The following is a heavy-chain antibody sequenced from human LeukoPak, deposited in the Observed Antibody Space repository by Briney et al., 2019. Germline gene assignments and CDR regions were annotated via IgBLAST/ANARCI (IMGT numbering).Heavy chain of an antibody. J-gene: IGHJ4*02. Sequence: RPSETLSLTCTVSGGSISSYYWSSIRQPAGKGLEWIGRIYTSGSTNYNPSLKSRVTMSVDTSKNQFSLKLSSVTAADTAVYYCARDPSPYSSSWYSDYWGQGTLVTVSS. D-gene: IGHD6-13*01. CDR1: GGSISSYY. V-gene: IGHV4-4*07. CDR3: ARDPSPYSSSWYSDY. CDR2: IYTSGST.